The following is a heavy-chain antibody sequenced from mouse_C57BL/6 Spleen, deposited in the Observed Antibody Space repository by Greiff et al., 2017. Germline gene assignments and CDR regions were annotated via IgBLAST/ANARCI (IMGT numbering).Heavy chain of an antibody. CDR2: ISSGSSTI. V-gene: IGHV5-17*01. CDR1: GFTFSDYG. Sequence: DVMLVESGGGLVKPGGSLKLSCAASGFTFSDYGMHWVRQAPEKGLEWVAYISSGSSTIYYADTVKGRFTISRDNAKNTLFLQMTSLRSEDTAMYYCARTYYDGPSYYFDYWGQGTTLTVSS. J-gene: IGHJ2*01. CDR3: ARTYYDGPSYYFDY. D-gene: IGHD1-1*01.